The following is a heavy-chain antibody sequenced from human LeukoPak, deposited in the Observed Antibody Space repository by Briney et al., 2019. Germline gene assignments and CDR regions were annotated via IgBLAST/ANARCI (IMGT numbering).Heavy chain of an antibody. CDR3: ARVAIFGSSHDAFDI. V-gene: IGHV3-21*04. Sequence: GGSLRLSCAASGFTFSSYSMNWVRQAPGKGLEWVSSISSSSSYIYYADSVKGRFTISRDNAKNSLYLQMNTLRAEDTAVYYCARVAIFGSSHDAFDIWGQGTMVTVSS. CDR1: GFTFSSYS. D-gene: IGHD3-3*01. J-gene: IGHJ3*02. CDR2: ISSSSSYI.